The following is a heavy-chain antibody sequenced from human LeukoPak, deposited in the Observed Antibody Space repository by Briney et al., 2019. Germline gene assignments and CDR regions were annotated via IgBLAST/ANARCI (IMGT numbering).Heavy chain of an antibody. D-gene: IGHD1-26*01. V-gene: IGHV3-49*03. CDR1: GFTFGDYA. CDR3: TRDPRSGSYSDY. Sequence: GGSLRLACTASGFTFGDYAMSWFRQATGKGREWVGFIRSKAYGGTTEYAASVKGRFTISRDDSKSIAYLQMNSLKTEDTAVYYCTRDPRSGSYSDYWGQGTLVTVSS. J-gene: IGHJ4*02. CDR2: IRSKAYGGTT.